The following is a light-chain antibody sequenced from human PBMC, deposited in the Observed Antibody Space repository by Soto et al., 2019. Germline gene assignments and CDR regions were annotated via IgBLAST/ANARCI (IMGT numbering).Light chain of an antibody. CDR2: DAS. V-gene: IGKV3-11*01. Sequence: EIVLTQSPATLSLSPGERATLSCRASQSVDDSLAWYQQKPGQAPRLLIYDASNRATGIPARFRGSGSGTDFTLTISSLEPEDFALYYCQQRSSWPRTFGQGTKVEIK. CDR3: QQRSSWPRT. J-gene: IGKJ1*01. CDR1: QSVDDS.